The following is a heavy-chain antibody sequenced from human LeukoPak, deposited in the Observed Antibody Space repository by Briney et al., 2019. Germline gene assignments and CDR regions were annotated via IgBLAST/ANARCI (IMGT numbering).Heavy chain of an antibody. CDR3: ARYIVVVPAAIGNWFDP. CDR1: GGSISSYY. CDR2: IYYSGTT. V-gene: IGHV4-59*12. D-gene: IGHD2-2*01. J-gene: IGHJ5*02. Sequence: PSETLSLTCTVSGGSISSYYWSLIRQPPGKGLEWIGYIYYSGTTNYNPSLKSRVTISVDTSKNQFSLKLSSVTAADTAVYYCARYIVVVPAAIGNWFDPWGQGTLVTVSS.